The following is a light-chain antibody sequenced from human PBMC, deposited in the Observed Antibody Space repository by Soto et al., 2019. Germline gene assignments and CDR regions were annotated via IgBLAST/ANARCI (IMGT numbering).Light chain of an antibody. CDR2: ENS. Sequence: QSALTQPASVSGAPGQSITISCTGTSSDVGSNNLVSWYQQHPGKAPKLMIYENSKRPSGISNRFSGSKSGNTATLTITGLQAEDEADYYCCSYAGSRSSYVFGTGTKLTVL. J-gene: IGLJ1*01. CDR1: SSDVGSNNL. CDR3: CSYAGSRSSYV. V-gene: IGLV2-23*01.